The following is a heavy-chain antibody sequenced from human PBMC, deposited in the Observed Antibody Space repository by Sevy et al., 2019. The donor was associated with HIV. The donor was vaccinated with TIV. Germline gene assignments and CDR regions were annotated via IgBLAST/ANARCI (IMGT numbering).Heavy chain of an antibody. CDR3: ARGQYYDSSVYSYGGYYFDY. CDR1: GGSISSYY. Sequence: SETLSLTCTVSGGSISSYYWSWIRQPPGKGLEWIGYIYYSGSTNYNPSLKSRVTISVDTSKNQFSLKLSSVTAADTAVYYCARGQYYDSSVYSYGGYYFDYWGQGTLVTVSS. J-gene: IGHJ4*02. V-gene: IGHV4-59*01. D-gene: IGHD3-22*01. CDR2: IYYSGST.